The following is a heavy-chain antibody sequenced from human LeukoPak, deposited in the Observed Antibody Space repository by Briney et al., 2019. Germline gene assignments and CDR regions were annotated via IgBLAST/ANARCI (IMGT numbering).Heavy chain of an antibody. Sequence: ASVKVSCKASGYTFTEHPMHWVRQAPGQGLEWVGDINPYSGNTNYAHHFQGRLTMTLDTSINVAYLEVRRLKVSDTAMYYCARGSRVGATFDNWGQGTLVIVSS. CDR3: ARGSRVGATFDN. D-gene: IGHD1-26*01. V-gene: IGHV1-2*07. J-gene: IGHJ4*02. CDR2: INPYSGNT. CDR1: GYTFTEHP.